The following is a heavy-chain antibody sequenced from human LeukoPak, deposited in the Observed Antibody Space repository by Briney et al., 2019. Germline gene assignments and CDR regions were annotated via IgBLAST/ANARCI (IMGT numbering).Heavy chain of an antibody. V-gene: IGHV3-11*04. Sequence: GGSLRLSYAASGLTLCYYYMRWIRQAPGKGLEWVSYINSSGYTIYYSDSVKGRVTISRDNATNSLYLQMNSLRDEDTSVYYCARSDDSSGYYYRSVVSGAFDIWGQGTMVTVSS. CDR3: ARSDDSSGYYYRSVVSGAFDI. CDR1: GLTLCYYY. D-gene: IGHD3-22*01. J-gene: IGHJ3*02. CDR2: INSSGYTI.